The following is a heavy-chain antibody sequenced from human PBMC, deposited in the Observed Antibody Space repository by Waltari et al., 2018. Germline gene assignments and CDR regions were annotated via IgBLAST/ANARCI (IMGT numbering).Heavy chain of an antibody. J-gene: IGHJ4*02. CDR1: GYTLTYHA. CDR3: ARELLGGGAFDS. CDR2: INTNTQNP. Sequence: QDQLPKSGSDLKKPGAAVKVACKDSGYTLTYHAMNWVRQAPGQGLQFLGWINTNTQNPFYERGFAGRFVFSLDTSISTVYMEITSLKTEDTAVYYCARELLGGGAFDSWGQGTLVSVSS. V-gene: IGHV7-4-1*02. D-gene: IGHD3-16*01.